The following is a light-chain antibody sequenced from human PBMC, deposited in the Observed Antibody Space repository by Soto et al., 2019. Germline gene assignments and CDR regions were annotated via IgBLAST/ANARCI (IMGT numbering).Light chain of an antibody. CDR1: SSNIGRYT. CDR2: NNN. CDR3: AAWDDSLTGHLV. Sequence: QSVLTQPPSASGTPGQRVTISCSGGSSNIGRYTVNWYQQLPGTAPKLLMYNNNQRPSGVPDRFSGYKSGTSASLAISGLQSEDETDYYCAAWDDSLTGHLVFGGGTKLTVL. V-gene: IGLV1-44*01. J-gene: IGLJ2*01.